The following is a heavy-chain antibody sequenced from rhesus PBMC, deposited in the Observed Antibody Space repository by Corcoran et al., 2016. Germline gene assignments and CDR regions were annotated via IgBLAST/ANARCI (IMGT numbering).Heavy chain of an antibody. Sequence: EVQLVETGGGLVQPGGSLKLSCAAAGFTFSSYGMSWVRQAPGKGLEWVSAITSVGASTNYAYSVKGRFTISRDNSKNTLSLQMNSLRAEDTAVYYCAKSGYSYLGFDYWGQGVLVTVSS. CDR3: AKSGYSYLGFDY. CDR2: ITSVGAST. D-gene: IGHD5-24*01. CDR1: GFTFSSYG. V-gene: IGHV3S5*01. J-gene: IGHJ4*01.